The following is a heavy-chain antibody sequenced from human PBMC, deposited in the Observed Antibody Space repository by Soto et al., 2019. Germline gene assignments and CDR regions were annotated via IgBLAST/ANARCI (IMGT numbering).Heavy chain of an antibody. V-gene: IGHV3-23*01. CDR3: AKGVRYSSSWYSLDS. Sequence: EVQLLESGGGLVQPGGSLRLSCAVSGFTFSSYAMSWVRQAPGKGLEWVSAISGGGGSTYYADSVRGRFSISKDKSRNTLYLQMDNLRVEDTAIYRCAKGVRYSSSWYSLDSWGQGTLVIVSS. J-gene: IGHJ4*02. CDR1: GFTFSSYA. D-gene: IGHD6-13*01. CDR2: ISGGGGST.